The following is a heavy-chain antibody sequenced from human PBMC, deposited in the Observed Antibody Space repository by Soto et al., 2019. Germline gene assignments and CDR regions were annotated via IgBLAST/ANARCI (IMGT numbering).Heavy chain of an antibody. Sequence: PGGSLRLSCAASGFTFSFCAMNWVRQAPGKGLEWVSSTRGSGGDTYYADSVRGRFTISRDNSKNTLYLQMNSLRVEDTAVYYCVKGHSHSYYYFDYWGQGTLVTVSS. J-gene: IGHJ4*02. V-gene: IGHV3-23*01. CDR2: TRGSGGDT. D-gene: IGHD1-26*01. CDR1: GFTFSFCA. CDR3: VKGHSHSYYYFDY.